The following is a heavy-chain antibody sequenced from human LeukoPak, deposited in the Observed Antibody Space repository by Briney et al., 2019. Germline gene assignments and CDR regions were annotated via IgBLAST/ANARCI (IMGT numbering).Heavy chain of an antibody. CDR2: ISGYNGNT. Sequence: ASVKVSCKTSGYTFTSYGISWVRQAPGQGLEWMGWISGYNGNTNYAQKFQGRVTMTTDTSTSTAYMELRSLRSDDTAVYYCAKYDIWSGYCMDVWGKGTTVTVSS. CDR3: AKYDIWSGYCMDV. CDR1: GYTFTSYG. J-gene: IGHJ6*03. D-gene: IGHD3-3*01. V-gene: IGHV1-18*01.